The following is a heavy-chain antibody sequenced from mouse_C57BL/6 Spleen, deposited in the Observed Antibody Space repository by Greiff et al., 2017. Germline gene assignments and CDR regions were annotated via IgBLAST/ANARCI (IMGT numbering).Heavy chain of an antibody. Sequence: QVQLQQPGAELVKPGASVKLSCKASGYTFTSYWLHWVKQRPGQGLEWIGMIHPNSGSTNYNEKFKSKATLTVDKSSSTAYMQLSSLTSEDSAVYDCARGTTVVEPCAYWGQGTLVTVSA. D-gene: IGHD1-1*01. CDR1: GYTFTSYW. CDR2: IHPNSGST. CDR3: ARGTTVVEPCAY. J-gene: IGHJ3*01. V-gene: IGHV1-64*01.